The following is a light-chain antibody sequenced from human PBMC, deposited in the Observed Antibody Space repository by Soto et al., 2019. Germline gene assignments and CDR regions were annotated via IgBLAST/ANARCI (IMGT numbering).Light chain of an antibody. CDR1: QSIRYW. V-gene: IGKV1-5*03. CDR3: QQYETYAT. Sequence: DMQMTQSPSTLAASVGDRATNTCRASQSIRYWLAWLQQQPGKAPQVLIYKASDLNSGVPSRFSGSGSGTEFTLTISGLQPDDSATYYCQQYETYATFGQGTKVDIK. CDR2: KAS. J-gene: IGKJ1*01.